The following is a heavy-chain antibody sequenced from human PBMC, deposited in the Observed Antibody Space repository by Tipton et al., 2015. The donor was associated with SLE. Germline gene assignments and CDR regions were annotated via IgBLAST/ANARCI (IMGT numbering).Heavy chain of an antibody. Sequence: QSGPEVKMPGSSVKVSCKASGGSVRSHVISWVRQARGQGLEWMGGIIPIFGRANYAQKFQGRVTITADESTSAVYMELSSLRSDDTAVYYCARDSPLGPAGSPWGQGTLVTVSS. D-gene: IGHD2-2*01. CDR3: ARDSPLGPAGSP. V-gene: IGHV1-69*01. CDR2: IIPIFGRA. J-gene: IGHJ5*02. CDR1: GGSVRSHV.